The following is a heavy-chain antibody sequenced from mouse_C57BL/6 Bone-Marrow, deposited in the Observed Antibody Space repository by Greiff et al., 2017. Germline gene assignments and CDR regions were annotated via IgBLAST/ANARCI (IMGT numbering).Heavy chain of an antibody. V-gene: IGHV1-82*01. CDR1: GYAFRSSW. D-gene: IGHD1-1*01. CDR3: ARENYYGSKGY. Sequence: QVQLKESGPELVKPGASVKISCKASGYAFRSSWMNWVKQRPGKGLEWIGRIYPGDGDTNYNGKFKGKATLTADKSSRTAYMQLISLTSEDSAVYFCARENYYGSKGYWGQGTTLTVSS. J-gene: IGHJ2*01. CDR2: IYPGDGDT.